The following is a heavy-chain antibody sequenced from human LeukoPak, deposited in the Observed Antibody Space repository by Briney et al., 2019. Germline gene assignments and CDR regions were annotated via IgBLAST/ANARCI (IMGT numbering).Heavy chain of an antibody. CDR2: ISGSDAGT. J-gene: IGHJ4*02. CDR1: GLTVSGNY. CDR3: AKAPLGRCTGVICYYFDY. D-gene: IGHD2-15*01. V-gene: IGHV3-23*01. Sequence: TGGSLRLSCAAFGLTVSGNYMSWVRQAPGKGLEWVSAISGSDAGTYYADSVKGRFTISRDNSKSTLYLQMNSLRAEDAAVYYCAKAPLGRCTGVICYYFDYWGQGTLVTVSS.